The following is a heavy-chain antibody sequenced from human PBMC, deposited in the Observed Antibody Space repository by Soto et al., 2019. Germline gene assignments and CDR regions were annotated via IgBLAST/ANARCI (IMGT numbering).Heavy chain of an antibody. Sequence: QLQLQESGSGLVKPSQTLSLTCAVSGGSISSGGYSWSWIRQPPGKGLEWIGYIYHSGSTYYNPSLKSRVTISVDRSKNQFSLKLSSVTAADTAVYYCVRDRRPHYDILTGYYGGGAFDIWGQGTMVTVSS. CDR2: IYHSGST. V-gene: IGHV4-30-2*01. J-gene: IGHJ3*02. CDR1: GGSISSGGYS. CDR3: VRDRRPHYDILTGYYGGGAFDI. D-gene: IGHD3-9*01.